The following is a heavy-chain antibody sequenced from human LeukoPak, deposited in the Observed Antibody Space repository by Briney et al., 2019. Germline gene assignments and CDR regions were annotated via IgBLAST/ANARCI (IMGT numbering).Heavy chain of an antibody. Sequence: RTSETLSLTCTASGGSISSGSYYWSWIRQPAGKGLEWIGRIYTSGSTNYNPSLKSRVTISVDTSKNQFSLKLSSVTAADTAVYYCARDRGYCSSTSCYYYYYGMDVWGQGTTVTVSS. D-gene: IGHD2-2*03. V-gene: IGHV4-61*02. CDR2: IYTSGST. CDR1: GGSISSGSYY. J-gene: IGHJ6*02. CDR3: ARDRGYCSSTSCYYYYYGMDV.